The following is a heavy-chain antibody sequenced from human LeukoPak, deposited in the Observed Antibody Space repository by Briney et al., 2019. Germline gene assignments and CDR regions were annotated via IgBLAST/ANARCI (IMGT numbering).Heavy chain of an antibody. CDR1: GGSISSSSYY. J-gene: IGHJ3*02. CDR2: IYYSGST. Sequence: SETPSLTCTVSGGSISSSSYYWGWIRQPPGKGLEWIGSIYYSGSTYYNPSLKSRVTISVDTSKNQFSLKLSSVTAADTAVYYCARHLPTYYYDFWSGYYGDAFDIWGQGTMVTVSS. D-gene: IGHD3-3*01. V-gene: IGHV4-39*01. CDR3: ARHLPTYYYDFWSGYYGDAFDI.